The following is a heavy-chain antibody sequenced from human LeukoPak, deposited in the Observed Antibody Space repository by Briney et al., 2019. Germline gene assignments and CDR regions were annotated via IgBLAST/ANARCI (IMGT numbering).Heavy chain of an antibody. V-gene: IGHV3-30*03. J-gene: IGHJ3*02. CDR3: HSTSAREDAFDI. D-gene: IGHD1-26*01. CDR1: GFTFSSFG. Sequence: GGSLRLSCAASGFTFSSFGMHWVRQAPGKGLEWVAVISYDGGKKYFADSVKGGFTISRDNSKNTMYLEMNSLTVEDTALYYCHSTSAREDAFDIWGQGTMVTVSS. CDR2: ISYDGGKK.